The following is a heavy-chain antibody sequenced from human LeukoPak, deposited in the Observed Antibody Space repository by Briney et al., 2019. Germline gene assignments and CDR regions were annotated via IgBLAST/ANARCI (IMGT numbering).Heavy chain of an antibody. CDR1: GFTFSSYP. J-gene: IGHJ4*02. V-gene: IGHV3-23*01. CDR2: ISGDGKST. D-gene: IGHD3-10*01. CDR3: ASSRVYGSHDY. Sequence: GGSLRLSCTASGFTFSSYPMYWVRQAPGKGLEWVSAISGDGKSTYYAESMKGRFTLSRDNSKDTLYLQMNSLGAEDTAVYYCASSRVYGSHDYWGQGTLVTVSS.